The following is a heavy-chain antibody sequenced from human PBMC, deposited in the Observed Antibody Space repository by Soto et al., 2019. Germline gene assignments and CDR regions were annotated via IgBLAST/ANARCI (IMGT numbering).Heavy chain of an antibody. Sequence: GSLRLSCAASGFTFSSYGMHWVRQAPGKGLEWVAVISYDGSNKYYADSVKGRFTISRDNSKNTLYLQMNSLRAEDKAVYYCAKDLRGQGDYFDYWGQGTLVTVYS. CDR2: ISYDGSNK. CDR1: GFTFSSYG. CDR3: AKDLRGQGDYFDY. J-gene: IGHJ4*02. V-gene: IGHV3-30*18.